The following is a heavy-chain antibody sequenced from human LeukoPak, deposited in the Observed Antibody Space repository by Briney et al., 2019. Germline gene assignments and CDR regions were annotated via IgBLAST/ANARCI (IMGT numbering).Heavy chain of an antibody. V-gene: IGHV4-59*01. CDR3: ARGLGYSYGTGADY. D-gene: IGHD5-18*01. Sequence: PSETLSLTCTVSGGSISSYYWRWIRQPPGKGLEWIGYIYYSGSTNYNPSLKSRVTISVDTSKNQFSLKLSSVTAADTAVYYCARGLGYSYGTGADYWGQGTLVTVSS. CDR2: IYYSGST. J-gene: IGHJ4*02. CDR1: GGSISSYY.